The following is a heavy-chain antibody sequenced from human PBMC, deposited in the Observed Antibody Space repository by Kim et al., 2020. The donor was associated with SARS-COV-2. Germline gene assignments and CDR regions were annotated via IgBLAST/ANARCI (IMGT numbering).Heavy chain of an antibody. Sequence: ASVKVSCKASGYTFTSYYMHWVRQAPGQGLEWMGIINPSGGSTSYAQKFQGRVTMTRDTSTSTVYMELSSLRSEDTAVYYCARGGHNVVVTSGFDPWGQGTLVPVSP. CDR3: ARGGHNVVVTSGFDP. J-gene: IGHJ5*02. CDR2: INPSGGST. D-gene: IGHD2-21*01. V-gene: IGHV1-46*01. CDR1: GYTFTSYY.